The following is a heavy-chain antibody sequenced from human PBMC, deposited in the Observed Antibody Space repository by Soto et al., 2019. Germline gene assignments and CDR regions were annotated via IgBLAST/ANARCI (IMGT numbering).Heavy chain of an antibody. J-gene: IGHJ4*02. CDR3: AKDTYYYSSRGYYVFDY. CDR2: ISHDGSNK. CDR1: GFSFSTYG. V-gene: IGHV3-30*18. Sequence: QVQLVESGGGVVQPGRSLRLSCAASGFSFSTYGMHWVRQAPGKGLEWVAAISHDGSNKYYVDSVKGRFTISRDSSKNTLYLEMNSLRAEDTAVYFCAKDTYYYSSRGYYVFDYWGQGTLVTVSS. D-gene: IGHD3-22*01.